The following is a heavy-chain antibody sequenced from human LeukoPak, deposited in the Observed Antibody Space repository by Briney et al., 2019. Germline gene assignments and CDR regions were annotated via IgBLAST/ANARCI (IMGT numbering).Heavy chain of an antibody. CDR2: IYPGDSDT. V-gene: IGHV5-51*01. Sequence: GGSLRLSCKGSGYSFTSYWIGWVRQMPGKGLEWMGIIYPGDSDTRYSPSFQGQVTISADKSISTAYLQWSSLKASDTAMYYCAILPNPNWFDPWGQEPWSPSPQ. CDR3: AILPNPNWFDP. CDR1: GYSFTSYW. D-gene: IGHD2-15*01. J-gene: IGHJ5*02.